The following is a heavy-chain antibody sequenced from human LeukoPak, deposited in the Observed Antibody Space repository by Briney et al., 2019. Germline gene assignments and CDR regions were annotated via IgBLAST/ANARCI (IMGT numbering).Heavy chain of an antibody. CDR3: ARIRNRAGWFDP. V-gene: IGHV2-70*01. CDR2: IDWDDDK. CDR1: GFSLSTSGMC. J-gene: IGHJ5*02. Sequence: SGPTLVNPTQTLTLTCTFSGFSLSTSGMCVSWIRQPPGKALEWLPLIDWDDDKYYSTSLKTRLTISKDTSKNQVVLTMTNMDPVDTATYYCARIRNRAGWFDPWGQGTLVTVSS. D-gene: IGHD1/OR15-1a*01.